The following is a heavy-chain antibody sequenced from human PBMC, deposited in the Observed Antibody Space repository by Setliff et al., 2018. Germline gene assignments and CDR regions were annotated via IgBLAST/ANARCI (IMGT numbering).Heavy chain of an antibody. CDR3: ARDSLSGHDFWSGYPNGDAFDI. CDR1: GGSISSYY. J-gene: IGHJ3*02. Sequence: SETLSLPCTVSGGSISSYYWSWIRQPAGKGLEWIGRIYTSGGTNYNPSLKSRVTMLVDTSKNQFSLKLSSLTAADTALYYCARDSLSGHDFWSGYPNGDAFDIWGQGTMVTVSS. CDR2: IYTSGGT. D-gene: IGHD3-3*01. V-gene: IGHV4-4*07.